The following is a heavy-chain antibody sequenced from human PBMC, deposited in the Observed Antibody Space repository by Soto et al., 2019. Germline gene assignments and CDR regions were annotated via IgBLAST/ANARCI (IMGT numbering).Heavy chain of an antibody. CDR2: ISGSGGST. Sequence: PGGSLRLSCAASGFTVSSHAMSWVRQAPGKGLEWVSGISGSGGSTYYAGSVKGRFTISRDNSKNTLYLEMNSLRVEDTAVYYCAKLASSRTLAVSPLDPWSQGTLVTVSS. CDR1: GFTVSSHA. D-gene: IGHD2-15*01. J-gene: IGHJ5*02. CDR3: AKLASSRTLAVSPLDP. V-gene: IGHV3-23*01.